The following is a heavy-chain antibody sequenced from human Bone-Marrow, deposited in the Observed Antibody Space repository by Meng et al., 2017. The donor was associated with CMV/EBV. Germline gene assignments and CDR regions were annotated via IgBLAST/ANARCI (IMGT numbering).Heavy chain of an antibody. D-gene: IGHD2-2*01. CDR2: INPSGGST. Sequence: ASVKVSCKASGYTFTSYYIHWVRQAPGQGLEWMGIINPSGGSTSYAQKFQGRVTMTRDTSTSTVYMELSSLRSEDTAVYYCAREIGFVVVPAATPEDPYFDYWGQGTLVTVSS. CDR1: GYTFTSYY. V-gene: IGHV1-46*01. CDR3: AREIGFVVVPAATPEDPYFDY. J-gene: IGHJ4*02.